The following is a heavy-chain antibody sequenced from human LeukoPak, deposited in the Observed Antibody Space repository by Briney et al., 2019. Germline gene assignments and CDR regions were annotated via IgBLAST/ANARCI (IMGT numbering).Heavy chain of an antibody. Sequence: SETLSLTCSVSGGSISSYYWSWIRQPPGKGLEWIGYIYYSGSTNYNPSLKSRVTISVDTSKNQFSLKVRSVTAADTAVYYCARGSGSYGFFDLWGQGALVTVS. V-gene: IGHV4-59*01. D-gene: IGHD5-18*01. J-gene: IGHJ4*02. CDR2: IYYSGST. CDR1: GGSISSYY. CDR3: ARGSGSYGFFDL.